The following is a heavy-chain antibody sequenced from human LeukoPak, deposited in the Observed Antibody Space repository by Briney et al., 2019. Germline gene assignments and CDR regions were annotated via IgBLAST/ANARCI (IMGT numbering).Heavy chain of an antibody. CDR1: GGSISSSSYY. J-gene: IGHJ6*03. CDR3: ARGGRCSGGSCYYYYYYMDV. Sequence: SETLSLTCTVSGGSISSSSYYWGWIRQPPGKGLQWIGSIYYSGSTYYIPSLKSRVTISVDTSKNQFSLKLSSVTAADTAVYYCARGGRCSGGSCYYYYYYMDVWGKGTTVTVSS. CDR2: IYYSGST. D-gene: IGHD2-15*01. V-gene: IGHV4-39*07.